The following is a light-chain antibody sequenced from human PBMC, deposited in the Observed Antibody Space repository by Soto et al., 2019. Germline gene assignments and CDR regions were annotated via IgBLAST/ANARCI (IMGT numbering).Light chain of an antibody. CDR1: SGHSSYI. Sequence: QPALTQSSSASASLGSSVKLTCTLSSGHSSYIIAWHQQQPGKAPRYLMKLEGSGSYNKGSGVPDLFSGSSSGADRYLTISDLQFEDEADYYCETWDSNTRVFGGGTKLTVL. V-gene: IGLV4-60*02. J-gene: IGLJ3*02. CDR3: ETWDSNTRV. CDR2: LEGSGSY.